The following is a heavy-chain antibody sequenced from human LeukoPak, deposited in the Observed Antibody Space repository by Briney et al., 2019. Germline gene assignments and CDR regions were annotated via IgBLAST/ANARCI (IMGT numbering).Heavy chain of an antibody. J-gene: IGHJ4*02. CDR1: GGSVSSGTYY. CDR3: ARSSGSYFDY. V-gene: IGHV4-61*01. CDR2: ISYSGST. D-gene: IGHD1-26*01. Sequence: PSETLSLTCTVSGGSVSSGTYYWTWIRQPPGKGLEWIGYISYSGSTSYNPSLKSRVTISVDTSKNQFSLKLNSVTAADTAVYYCARSSGSYFDYWGQGTLVTVSS.